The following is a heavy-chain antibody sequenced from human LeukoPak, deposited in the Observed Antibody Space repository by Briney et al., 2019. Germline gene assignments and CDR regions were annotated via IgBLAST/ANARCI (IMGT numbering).Heavy chain of an antibody. CDR1: GFTFDDYA. J-gene: IGHJ4*02. CDR3: AKDITPGKWELLSVYYFDY. D-gene: IGHD1-26*01. CDR2: ISWNSGSI. V-gene: IGHV3-9*01. Sequence: GRSLRLSCAASGFTFDDYAMHWVRQAPGKGLEWVSGISWNSGSIGYADSVKGRFTISRDNAKNSLYLQMNSLRAEDTALYYCAKDITPGKWELLSVYYFDYWGQGTLVTVSS.